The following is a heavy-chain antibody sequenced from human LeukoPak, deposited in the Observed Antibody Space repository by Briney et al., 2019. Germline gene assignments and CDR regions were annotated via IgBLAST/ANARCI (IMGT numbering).Heavy chain of an antibody. D-gene: IGHD4-17*01. V-gene: IGHV3-21*01. CDR1: GFTFSSYT. Sequence: GGSLGLSCAASGFTFSSYTMNWVRQAPGKGLEWVSSISSGSNYIYYADSVKGRFTISRDSAKNSLYLQMNSLRAEDMAVYYCARDPYGDYAFDYWGQGTLVTVSS. J-gene: IGHJ4*02. CDR2: ISSGSNYI. CDR3: ARDPYGDYAFDY.